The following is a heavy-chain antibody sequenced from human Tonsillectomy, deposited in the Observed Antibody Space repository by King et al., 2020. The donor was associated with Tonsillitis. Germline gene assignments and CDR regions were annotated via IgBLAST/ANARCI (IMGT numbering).Heavy chain of an antibody. Sequence: QLVQSGAEVKKPGASVKVSCKASGYTFTAYHIHWVRQAPGQGLEWMGWINPNNGGTNYAQKFQGRVTMTRDTSISTAYMELSRLRSDDTAVYYCASGDLWSGYDYYHYMDGWGRGTTVTVS. CDR1: GYTFTAYH. V-gene: IGHV1-2*02. D-gene: IGHD3-3*01. CDR3: ASGDLWSGYDYYHYMDG. CDR2: INPNNGGT. J-gene: IGHJ6*03.